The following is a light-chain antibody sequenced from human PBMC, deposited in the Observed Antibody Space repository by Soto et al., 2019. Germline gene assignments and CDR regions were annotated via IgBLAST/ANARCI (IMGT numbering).Light chain of an antibody. CDR2: DAS. CDR1: QSVSSN. Sequence: EVVMTQSPATLSVSPGERATLSYRASQSVSSNLAWFQQKPGQAPRLLIYDASTRATGIPARFSGSGSGTEFTLIISGLQSEDFAVYYCQQYNNWWTFGQGTKVDIK. CDR3: QQYNNWWT. J-gene: IGKJ1*01. V-gene: IGKV3-15*01.